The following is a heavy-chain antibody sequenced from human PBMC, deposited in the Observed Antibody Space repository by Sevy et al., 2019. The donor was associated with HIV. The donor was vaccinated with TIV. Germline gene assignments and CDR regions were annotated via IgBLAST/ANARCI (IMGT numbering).Heavy chain of an antibody. CDR2: LSSDNAGST. D-gene: IGHD3-9*01. Sequence: GGSLRLSCSASGFTFSNYAMHWVRQALGKGLEYVSGLSSDNAGSTYYADSVNGRFTISRDNSKNTLYLQMSSLRTEDTAVYYCVKDRIETILWSKGDWFDPWGQGTLVTVSS. CDR3: VKDRIETILWSKGDWFDP. V-gene: IGHV3-64D*06. CDR1: GFTFSNYA. J-gene: IGHJ5*02.